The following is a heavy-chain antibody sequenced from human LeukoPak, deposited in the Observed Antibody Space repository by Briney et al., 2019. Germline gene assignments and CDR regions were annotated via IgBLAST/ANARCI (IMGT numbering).Heavy chain of an antibody. CDR2: IYYSGST. D-gene: IGHD3-22*01. CDR1: GGSITSGTYY. CDR3: ARENLVVGMDV. Sequence: KSSETLSLTCTVSGGSITSGTYYWTWIRHHPGKGLEWIGYIYYSGSTYYNPSLKSRVTISVDTSKNQFSLKLSSVTAADTAVYYCARENLVVGMDVWGKGTTVTVSS. J-gene: IGHJ6*04. V-gene: IGHV4-31*03.